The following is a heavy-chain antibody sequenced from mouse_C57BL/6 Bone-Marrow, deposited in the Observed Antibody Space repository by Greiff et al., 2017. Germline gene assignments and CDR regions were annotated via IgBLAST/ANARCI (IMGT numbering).Heavy chain of an antibody. J-gene: IGHJ4*01. CDR1: GYTFTSYC. D-gene: IGHD2-4*01. Sequence: VQLQQSGAELVKPGASVKLSCKASGYTFTSYCMHWVKPRPGQGLEWIGMIHPNSGSTNYNEKFKSKATLTVDKSSSTAYMQLSSLTSEDAAVYYCARSRDYDIYYYLDYWGQGTSVTVSS. CDR2: IHPNSGST. V-gene: IGHV1-64*01. CDR3: ARSRDYDIYYYLDY.